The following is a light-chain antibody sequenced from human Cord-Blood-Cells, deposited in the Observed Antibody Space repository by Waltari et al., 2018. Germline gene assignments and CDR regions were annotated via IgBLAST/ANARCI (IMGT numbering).Light chain of an antibody. CDR3: MQALQTPYT. V-gene: IGKV2-28*01. CDR1: QSLLHSNGYNY. Sequence: EMVMTQSPFSLHDPPAEQASITCRTSQSLLHSNGYNYLDWYLQKPGQSPQLLIYLCSTRASGVPDRFSGSGSGTDFTLKISRVEAEGVGVYYCMQALQTPYTLCQWTKLEIK. CDR2: LCS. J-gene: IGKJ2*01.